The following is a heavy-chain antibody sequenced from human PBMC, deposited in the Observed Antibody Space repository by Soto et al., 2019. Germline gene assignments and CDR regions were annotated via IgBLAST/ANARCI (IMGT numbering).Heavy chain of an antibody. CDR1: GFTFSSYS. J-gene: IGHJ4*02. CDR3: ARDPFLYDSSGGSGDY. CDR2: ISSSSSTI. V-gene: IGHV3-48*02. D-gene: IGHD3-22*01. Sequence: PGGSLRLSCAASGFTFSSYSMNWVRQAPGKGLEWVSYISSSSSTIYYADSVKGRFTISRDNAKNSLYLQMNSLRDEDTAVYYCARDPFLYDSSGGSGDYWGQGTLVTVSS.